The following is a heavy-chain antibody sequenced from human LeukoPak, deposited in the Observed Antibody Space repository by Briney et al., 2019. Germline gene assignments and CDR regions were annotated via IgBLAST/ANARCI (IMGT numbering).Heavy chain of an antibody. CDR1: GDSISRGDYY. Sequence: SQTLSLTCTVSGDSISRGDYYWSWIRQPAGKGLEWIGRISSSGSTNYNPSLKSRVTISVDTSKNQFSLKLSSVTAADAAVYFCARGPYSYDSSGAFDIWGQGTMVTVSS. CDR2: ISSSGST. CDR3: ARGPYSYDSSGAFDI. J-gene: IGHJ3*02. D-gene: IGHD3-22*01. V-gene: IGHV4-61*02.